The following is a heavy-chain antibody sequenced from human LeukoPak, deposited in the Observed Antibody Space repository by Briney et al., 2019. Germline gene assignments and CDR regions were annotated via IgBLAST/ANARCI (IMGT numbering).Heavy chain of an antibody. J-gene: IGHJ4*02. Sequence: GGSLRLSCAASDFTFSNYWMHWVGQAPGKGLMWVARINSDGGSTSYADSVRGRFTISRDNAKNTLYLQMNSLRAEDTAVYYCTRGGYFDWLHCFDYWGQGALVTVSS. CDR1: DFTFSNYW. CDR2: INSDGGST. CDR3: TRGGYFDWLHCFDY. D-gene: IGHD3-9*01. V-gene: IGHV3-74*01.